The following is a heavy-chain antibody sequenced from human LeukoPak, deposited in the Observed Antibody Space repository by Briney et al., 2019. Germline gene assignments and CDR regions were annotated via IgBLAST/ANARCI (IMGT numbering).Heavy chain of an antibody. CDR3: AKVDIVLMVYAIRYFDY. D-gene: IGHD2-8*01. J-gene: IGHJ4*02. CDR2: ISSSGSTI. V-gene: IGHV3-11*01. Sequence: GGSLRLSCAASGFTFSDYYMTWIRQAPGKGLEWVSYISSSGSTIYYADSVKGRFTISRDNSKNTLYLQMNSLRAEDTAVYYCAKVDIVLMVYAIRYFDYWGQGTLVTVSS. CDR1: GFTFSDYY.